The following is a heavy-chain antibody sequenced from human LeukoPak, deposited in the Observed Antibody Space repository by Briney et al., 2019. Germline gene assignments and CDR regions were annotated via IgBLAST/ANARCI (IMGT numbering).Heavy chain of an antibody. J-gene: IGHJ4*02. CDR3: TTVVYYDSSGYYPYFDY. CDR1: GFTFSNAW. Sequence: GGSLRLSCAASGFTFSNAWMSWVRQAPGKGLEWVGRIKSKTDGGTTDYAAPVKGRFTISRDDSKNTLYLQMNRLKTEDTAVYYCTTVVYYDSSGYYPYFDYWGQGTLVTVSS. CDR2: IKSKTDGGTT. V-gene: IGHV3-15*01. D-gene: IGHD3-22*01.